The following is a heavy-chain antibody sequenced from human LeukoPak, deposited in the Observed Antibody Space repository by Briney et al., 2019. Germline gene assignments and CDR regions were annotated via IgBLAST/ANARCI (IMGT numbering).Heavy chain of an antibody. D-gene: IGHD3-22*01. J-gene: IGHJ5*02. CDR1: GYTFTGYY. CDR3: ARPYYDWSNKFYP. Sequence: ASVKVSCKASGYTFTGYYMHWVRQAPGQGLEWMGRINPNSGGTNYAQKFQGRVTMTRDTSISPAYMELSRLRSDGTPVCYCARPYYDWSNKFYPWGQGTLVTVSS. V-gene: IGHV1-2*06. CDR2: INPNSGGT.